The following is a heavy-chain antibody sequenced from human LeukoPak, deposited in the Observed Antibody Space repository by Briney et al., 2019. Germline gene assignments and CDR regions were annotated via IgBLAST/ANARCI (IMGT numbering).Heavy chain of an antibody. D-gene: IGHD3-16*02. CDR1: GFNFSRYG. Sequence: GGSLRLSCAASGFNFSRYGKHWVRQAPRQGLDWVGVIWSDGSNKYYADCVRGRFTISSDNCENTLYLQMNSLSAENTAGYYCAGQGSYRYNGYYFDNGGQGTLITVTA. CDR3: AGQGSYRYNGYYFDN. V-gene: IGHV3-33*08. J-gene: IGHJ4*02. CDR2: IWSDGSNK.